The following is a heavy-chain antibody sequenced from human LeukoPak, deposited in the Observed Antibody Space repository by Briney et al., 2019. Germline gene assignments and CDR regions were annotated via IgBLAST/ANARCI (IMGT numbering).Heavy chain of an antibody. CDR1: GGTFSSYA. Sequence: ASVKVSCKASGGTFSSYAISWVRQAPGQGLEWMGRIIPILGIANYAQKFQGRVTITADKSTSTAYMGLSSLRSEDTAVYYCARDPPLGDGYNYCFDYWGQGTLVTVSS. CDR2: IIPILGIA. CDR3: ARDPPLGDGYNYCFDY. D-gene: IGHD5-24*01. J-gene: IGHJ4*02. V-gene: IGHV1-69*04.